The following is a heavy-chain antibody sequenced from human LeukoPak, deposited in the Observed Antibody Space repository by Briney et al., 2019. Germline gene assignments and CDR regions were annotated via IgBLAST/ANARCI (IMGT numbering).Heavy chain of an antibody. Sequence: SVKVSCEASGGTFSSYAISWVRQAPGQGLEWMGGIIPIFGTANYAQKFQGRVTITADESTSTAYMELSSLRFEDTAVYYCAREGPATAPFGYWGQGTLVTVSS. V-gene: IGHV1-69*13. CDR1: GGTFSSYA. D-gene: IGHD2-2*01. J-gene: IGHJ4*02. CDR2: IIPIFGTA. CDR3: AREGPATAPFGY.